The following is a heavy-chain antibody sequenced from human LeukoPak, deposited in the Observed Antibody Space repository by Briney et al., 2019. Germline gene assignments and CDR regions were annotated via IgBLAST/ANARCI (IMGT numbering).Heavy chain of an antibody. J-gene: IGHJ5*02. CDR1: GFTFSSYW. D-gene: IGHD4-17*01. V-gene: IGHV3-7*03. Sequence: GGSLRLSCAASGFTFSSYWMSWVRQAPGKGLEWVANIKQDGSEKYYVDSEKGRFTISRDNAKNSLYLQMNSLRAEDTAVYYCARDYGDYVFDPWGQGTLVTVSS. CDR3: ARDYGDYVFDP. CDR2: IKQDGSEK.